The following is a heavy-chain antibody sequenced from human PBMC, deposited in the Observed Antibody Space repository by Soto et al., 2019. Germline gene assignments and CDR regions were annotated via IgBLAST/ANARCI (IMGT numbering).Heavy chain of an antibody. CDR1: GYTFTSYD. Sequence: ASVKVSCKASGYTFTSYDINWVRQATGQGLEWMGWMNPNSGNTGYAQKFQGRVTMTSDTSTSTVHMELGSLTSEDTAVYYCARGGGFVLVTPPYDHWGEGILVTV. CDR2: MNPNSGNT. J-gene: IGHJ4*02. V-gene: IGHV1-8*01. D-gene: IGHD2-21*02. CDR3: ARGGGFVLVTPPYDH.